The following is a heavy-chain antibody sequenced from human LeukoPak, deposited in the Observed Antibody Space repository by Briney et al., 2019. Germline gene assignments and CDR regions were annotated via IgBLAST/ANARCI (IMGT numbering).Heavy chain of an antibody. V-gene: IGHV4-38-2*01. CDR3: ARAKTTVTTWFDP. Sequence: PSETLSLTCAVSGYSISSGYYRGWIRQPPGKGLEWIGSIYHSGSTYYNPSLKSRVTISVDTSKNQFSLKLSSVTAADTAVYYCARAKTTVTTWFDPWGQGTLVTVSS. CDR2: IYHSGST. J-gene: IGHJ5*02. D-gene: IGHD4-17*01. CDR1: GYSISSGYY.